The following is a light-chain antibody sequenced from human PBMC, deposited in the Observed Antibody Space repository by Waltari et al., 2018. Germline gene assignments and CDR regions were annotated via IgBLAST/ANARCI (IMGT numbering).Light chain of an antibody. J-gene: IGKJ5*01. CDR1: QSISSSY. CDR3: QQYDNWPLT. Sequence: DIVLTQSPGTLSLSPGESVTLSCRASQSISSSYVAWYQQKSGQAPRLIMYHASTRATGIPDRFSGRGSVRDFTLTISSLQSEDFAVYYCQQYDNWPLTFGQGTRLDIK. CDR2: HAS. V-gene: IGKV3-20*01.